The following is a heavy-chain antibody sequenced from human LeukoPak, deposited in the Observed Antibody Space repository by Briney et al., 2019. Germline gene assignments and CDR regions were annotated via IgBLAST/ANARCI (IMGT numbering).Heavy chain of an antibody. D-gene: IGHD2-8*01. CDR3: ATPPTLRGTNGVWSY. CDR2: IYYSGST. J-gene: IGHJ4*02. Sequence: SETLSLTCTVPGGSISSSSYYWGWIRQPPGKGLEWIGSIYYSGSTYYNPSLKSRVTISVDTSKNQFSLKLSSVTAADTAVYYCATPPTLRGTNGVWSYWGQGTLVTVSS. CDR1: GGSISSSSYY. V-gene: IGHV4-39*01.